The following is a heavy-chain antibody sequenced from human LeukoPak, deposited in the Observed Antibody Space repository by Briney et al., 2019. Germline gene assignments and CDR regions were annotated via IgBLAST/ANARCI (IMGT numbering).Heavy chain of an antibody. J-gene: IGHJ4*02. CDR2: INPNGNVN. Sequence: GGSLRLSCAASGFIFSSYWMNWARQAPGKGLEWVATINPNGNVNYYVDSVKGRFTFSRDNAKNSLYLQMNSLRAEDTAVYYCAKADQIVVVPAAIPEGFDYWGQGTLVTVSS. CDR1: GFIFSSYW. CDR3: AKADQIVVVPAAIPEGFDY. D-gene: IGHD2-2*01. V-gene: IGHV3-7*03.